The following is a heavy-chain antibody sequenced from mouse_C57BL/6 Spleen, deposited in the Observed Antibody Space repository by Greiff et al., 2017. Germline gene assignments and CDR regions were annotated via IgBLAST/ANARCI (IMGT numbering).Heavy chain of an antibody. D-gene: IGHD1-1*01. J-gene: IGHJ4*01. CDR1: GFSLTSYG. Sequence: QVQLQQSGPGLVAPSQSLSITCTVSGFSLTSYGVHWVRQPPGKGLEWLVVIWSDGSTTYNSALKSRLSISKDNSKSQVFLKMNSLQTDDTAMYYCARHYYYGSSLYAMDDWGQGTSVTVSS. V-gene: IGHV2-6-1*01. CDR3: ARHYYYGSSLYAMDD. CDR2: IWSDGST.